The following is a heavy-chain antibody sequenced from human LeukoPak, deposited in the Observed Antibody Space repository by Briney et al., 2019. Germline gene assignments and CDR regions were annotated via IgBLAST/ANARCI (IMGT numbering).Heavy chain of an antibody. CDR2: IYHSGST. V-gene: IGHV4-59*12. J-gene: IGHJ6*03. CDR1: GGSISNYY. D-gene: IGHD6-19*01. CDR3: ARVSSGWGYYYYYYYMDV. Sequence: SETLSLTCTVSGGSISNYYWSWIRQPPGKGLEWIGSIYHSGSTNYNPSLKSRVTISVDTSKNQFSLKLSSVTAADTAVYYCARVSSGWGYYYYYYYMDVWGKGTTVTVSS.